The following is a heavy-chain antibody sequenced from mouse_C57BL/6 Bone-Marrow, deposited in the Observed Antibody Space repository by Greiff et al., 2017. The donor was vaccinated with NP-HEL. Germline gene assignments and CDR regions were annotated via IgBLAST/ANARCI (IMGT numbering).Heavy chain of an antibody. CDR1: GYTGASDG. CDR3: ARAYSNYGFAY. D-gene: IGHD2-5*01. Sequence: QVQLQQPLAELVRQGTSVKLSCKALGYTGASDGGQLLGEVPGQSLEWIGVIPPWAGVTNYNQKFKGKATLTVDTSSSTAYVQLSSLTSEDSAVYCCARAYSNYGFAYWGQGTLVTVSA. V-gene: IGHV1-59*01. J-gene: IGHJ3*01. CDR2: IPPWAGVT.